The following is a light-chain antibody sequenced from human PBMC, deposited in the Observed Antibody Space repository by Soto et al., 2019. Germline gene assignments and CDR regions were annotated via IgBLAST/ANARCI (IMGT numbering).Light chain of an antibody. CDR2: GDA. CDR3: QSYDSSRSGPVV. Sequence: QLVLTQPPSASGTPGQRVTISCSGDSSSIERNTVSWYQQLPGMAPKLLIRGDAGRPSGVPDRFSASKSGTSASLAITGLQADDEAEYYCQSYDSSRSGPVVFGGGTKLTVL. V-gene: IGLV1-44*01. J-gene: IGLJ2*01. CDR1: SSSIERNT.